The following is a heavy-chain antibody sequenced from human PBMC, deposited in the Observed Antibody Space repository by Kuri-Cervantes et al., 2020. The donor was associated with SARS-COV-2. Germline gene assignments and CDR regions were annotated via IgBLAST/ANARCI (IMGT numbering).Heavy chain of an antibody. Sequence: LSLTCAASGFTLSSHSVNWVRQAPGKGLEWVSSIGSRSSSTYYSDSVRGRFTISRDNAKNTLYLQMNSLRAEDTAVYYCANHRKGWELPDWGQGTLVTVSS. CDR2: IGSRSSST. CDR3: ANHRKGWELPD. V-gene: IGHV3-21*01. D-gene: IGHD1-26*01. CDR1: GFTLSSHS. J-gene: IGHJ4*02.